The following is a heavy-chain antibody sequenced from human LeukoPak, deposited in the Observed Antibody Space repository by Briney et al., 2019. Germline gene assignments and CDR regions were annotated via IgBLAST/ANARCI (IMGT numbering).Heavy chain of an antibody. CDR3: AREQRGWLSGNLGGLFASYYTYYYMDV. CDR1: GYTFTMYY. J-gene: IGHJ6*03. CDR2: INPSDGAT. D-gene: IGHD1-26*01. V-gene: IGHV1-46*01. Sequence: GASVKVSCKASGYTFTMYYIHWVRQAPGQGLEWMGMINPSDGATTYAQKFQGRVTMTRDMSTTTVYMDLRTLRSEDTAVYFCAREQRGWLSGNLGGLFASYYTYYYMDVWGRGTTVTVSS.